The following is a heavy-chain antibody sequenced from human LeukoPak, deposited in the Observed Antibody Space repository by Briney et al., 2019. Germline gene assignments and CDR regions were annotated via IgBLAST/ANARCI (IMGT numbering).Heavy chain of an antibody. CDR3: ARGYSGGPYYYYYMDV. CDR1: GFTFSSYA. V-gene: IGHV3-23*01. Sequence: PGGSLRLSCAASGFTFSSYAMSWVRQAPGKGLEWVSAISGSGGSTYYADSVKGRFTISRDNSKNTLYLQMNSLRAEDTAVYYCARGYSGGPYYYYYMDVWGKGTTVTVSS. D-gene: IGHD1-26*01. CDR2: ISGSGGST. J-gene: IGHJ6*03.